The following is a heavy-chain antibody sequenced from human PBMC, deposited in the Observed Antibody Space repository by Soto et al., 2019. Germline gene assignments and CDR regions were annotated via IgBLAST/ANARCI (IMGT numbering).Heavy chain of an antibody. Sequence: QVQLVESGGGVVQPGRSLRLSCAASGFTFRNYGMHWVRQAPGKGLEWVAVIWYDGSNTYYADSVKGRFTISRDNSKNTMHLEMSSLRAEDMAVYYCTSDVSSRYFDLWGRGSLVTVSS. V-gene: IGHV3-33*01. J-gene: IGHJ2*01. CDR1: GFTFRNYG. CDR2: IWYDGSNT. CDR3: TSDVSSRYFDL.